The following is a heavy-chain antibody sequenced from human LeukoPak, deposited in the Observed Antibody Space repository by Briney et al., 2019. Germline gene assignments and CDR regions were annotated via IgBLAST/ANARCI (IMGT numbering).Heavy chain of an antibody. CDR3: ARGDSGSYYFDY. Sequence: GGSLGLSCAASGFTFSSYEMNWVRQAPGKGLEWVSYISSSGSTIYYADSVKGRFTISRDNAKNSLYLQMNSLRAEDTAAYYCARGDSGSYYFDYWGQGTLVTVSS. V-gene: IGHV3-48*03. J-gene: IGHJ4*02. D-gene: IGHD1-26*01. CDR2: ISSSGSTI. CDR1: GFTFSSYE.